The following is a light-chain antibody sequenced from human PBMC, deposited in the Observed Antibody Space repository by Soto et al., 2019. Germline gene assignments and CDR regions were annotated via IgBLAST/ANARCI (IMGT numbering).Light chain of an antibody. CDR1: QSISSW. CDR2: DAS. Sequence: DIQMTQSPSTLSASVGDRVTITCRASQSISSWLAWYQQKPGKAPKLLTYDASSLESGVPSRFSGSGSGTEFTLTISSLQPDDFATDYGQQYNSYSALTFGGGTKVEIK. CDR3: QQYNSYSALT. V-gene: IGKV1-5*01. J-gene: IGKJ4*01.